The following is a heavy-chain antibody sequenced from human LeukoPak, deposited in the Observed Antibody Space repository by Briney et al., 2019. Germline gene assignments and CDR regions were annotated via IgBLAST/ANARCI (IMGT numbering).Heavy chain of an antibody. CDR3: ASGYYDILTGYNNREYFQY. J-gene: IGHJ1*01. CDR1: GDTSTNYG. D-gene: IGHD3-9*01. Sequence: GASVKVSCKASGDTSTNYGISWVRQAPGQGLEWMGWISAYNGNTNYAQKFQGRVTMTTDTATTTAYMELRSLRSDDTAVYFCASGYYDILTGYNNREYFQYWGQGTLVTVSS. CDR2: ISAYNGNT. V-gene: IGHV1-18*01.